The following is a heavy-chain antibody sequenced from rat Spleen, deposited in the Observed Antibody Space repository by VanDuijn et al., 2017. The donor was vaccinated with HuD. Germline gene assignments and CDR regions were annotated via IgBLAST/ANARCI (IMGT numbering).Heavy chain of an antibody. CDR3: TRGTLPAIPFDY. CDR1: GFTFSDYY. Sequence: EVQLVESGGGLVQPGRSLKLSCAASGFTFSDYYMAWVRQAPTKGLEWVASISYDGGSTYYRDSVKGRFTFSRDNAKSSLYLQMDSLRSEDTATYYCTRGTLPAIPFDYWGQGVMVTVSS. V-gene: IGHV5-20*01. D-gene: IGHD1-2*01. CDR2: ISYDGGST. J-gene: IGHJ2*01.